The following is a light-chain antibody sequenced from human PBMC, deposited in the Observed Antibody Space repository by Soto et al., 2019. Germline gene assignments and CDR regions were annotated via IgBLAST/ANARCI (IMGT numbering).Light chain of an antibody. CDR2: EGS. V-gene: IGLV2-23*01. CDR3: SSYAGGLTWV. Sequence: QSVLTQPASVSGSPEQSITISCTGPGSDVGSFDLVSWYQQHPGKAPKLIIFEGSKRPSGVSDRFSGSKSDNRASLTISGLLAEDEADYYCSSYAGGLTWVFGGGTKVTVL. J-gene: IGLJ3*02. CDR1: GSDVGSFDL.